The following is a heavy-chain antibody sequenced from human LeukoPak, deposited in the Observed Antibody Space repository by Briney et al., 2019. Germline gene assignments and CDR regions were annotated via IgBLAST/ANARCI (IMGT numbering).Heavy chain of an antibody. V-gene: IGHV1-2*02. CDR2: INPNSGDT. Sequence: ASVKVSCKASGYIFTGYYIHWVRQAPGQGLEWMGWINPNSGDTKYAQKFQGRVTMTRDTSISTAYMELSSLRSEDTAVYYCARGRRVGGGIHYYYYMDVWGKGTTVTISS. D-gene: IGHD2-15*01. CDR3: ARGRRVGGGIHYYYYMDV. CDR1: GYIFTGYY. J-gene: IGHJ6*03.